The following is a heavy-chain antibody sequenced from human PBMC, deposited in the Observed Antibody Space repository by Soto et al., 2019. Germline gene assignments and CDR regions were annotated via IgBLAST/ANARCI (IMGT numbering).Heavy chain of an antibody. CDR2: ISWDGETT. CDR1: GFTFDDHN. V-gene: IGHV3-43*01. Sequence: EVRLVESGGVVVQPGGSLRLSCAASGFTFDDHNMHWVRQASGKGLEWVSLISWDGETTYYADSVKGRFTISRDNSKNSLYLQMNALTTEDTALYYCASSQGDYWGQGTLVTVAS. CDR3: ASSQGDY. J-gene: IGHJ4*02.